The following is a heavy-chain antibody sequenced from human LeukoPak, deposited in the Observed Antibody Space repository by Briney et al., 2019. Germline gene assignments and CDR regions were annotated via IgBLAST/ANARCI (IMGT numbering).Heavy chain of an antibody. D-gene: IGHD1-26*01. CDR3: AHRLGGRYSFDY. V-gene: IGHV2-5*02. J-gene: IGHJ4*02. CDR2: IYWDDDK. CDR1: GFSLSTRGVG. Sequence: SGPTLVNHTQTLTLTCTFSGFSLSTRGVGVGWIRQPPGKALEWLALIYWDDDKRYNPSLKSRLTITKDTSKNQVVLTMTNMDPVDTATYYYAHRLGGRYSFDYWGQGTLVTVSS.